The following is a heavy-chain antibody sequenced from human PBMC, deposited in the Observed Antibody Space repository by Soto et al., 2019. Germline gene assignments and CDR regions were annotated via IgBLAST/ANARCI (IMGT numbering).Heavy chain of an antibody. V-gene: IGHV3-48*01. D-gene: IGHD2-2*01. CDR1: GFTFSSYS. CDR3: ARESWSSTSCLNCFDP. CDR2: ISSSSSTI. Sequence: EVQLVESGGGLVQPGGSLRLSCAASGFTFSSYSMNWVRQAPGKGLEWVSYISSSSSTIYYADSVKGRFTISRDNAKNSLSLKMNSLRAEETGVYYCARESWSSTSCLNCFDPWGQGTLVTVAS. J-gene: IGHJ5*02.